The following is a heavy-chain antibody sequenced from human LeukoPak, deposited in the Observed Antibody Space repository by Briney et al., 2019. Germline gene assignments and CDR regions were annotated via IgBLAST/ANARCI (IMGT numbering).Heavy chain of an antibody. CDR3: ARSFRRYGMDV. CDR1: GFTFSNCA. V-gene: IGHV3-64D*06. J-gene: IGHJ6*02. CDR2: ISSYGDKT. D-gene: IGHD3-10*01. Sequence: GGSLRLSCSASGFTFSNCAMHWVRQAPGKGPEYVSVISSYGDKTYYADSVKGRFTISRDNSKNTVSLQMSSLRAEDTAVYYCARSFRRYGMDVWGQGTTVTVSS.